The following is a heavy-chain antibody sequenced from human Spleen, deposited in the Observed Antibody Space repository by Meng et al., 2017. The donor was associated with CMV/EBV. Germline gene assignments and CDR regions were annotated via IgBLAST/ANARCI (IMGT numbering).Heavy chain of an antibody. CDR2: IYSGGNT. CDR1: EFTVGSHY. V-gene: IGHV3-53*01. CDR3: ARDISTTSYYGMDV. D-gene: IGHD2-2*01. Sequence: GGSLRLSCAASEFTVGSHYMNWVRQAPGRGLEWVSLIYSGGNTYYADFVKGRFTISRDNSKNTLYLQMNSLRAEDTAVYYCARDISTTSYYGMDVWGQGTTVTVSS. J-gene: IGHJ6*02.